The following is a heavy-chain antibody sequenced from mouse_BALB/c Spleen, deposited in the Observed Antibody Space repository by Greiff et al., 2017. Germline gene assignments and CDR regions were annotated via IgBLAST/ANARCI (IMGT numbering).Heavy chain of an antibody. CDR2: ISSGGST. J-gene: IGHJ4*01. V-gene: IGHV5-6-5*01. Sequence: EVMLVESGGDLVKPGGSLKLSCAASGFTFSSYAMSWVRQTPEKRLEWVASISSGGSTYYPDSVKGRFTISRDNARNILYLQMSSLRSEDTAMYYCAIYYDYDFAPYYAMDYWGQGTSVTVSS. CDR3: AIYYDYDFAPYYAMDY. CDR1: GFTFSSYA. D-gene: IGHD2-4*01.